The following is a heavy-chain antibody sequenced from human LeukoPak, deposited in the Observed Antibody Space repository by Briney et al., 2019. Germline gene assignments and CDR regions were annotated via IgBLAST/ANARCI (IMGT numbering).Heavy chain of an antibody. J-gene: IGHJ4*02. CDR2: IYYSGAT. CDR3: ARHLRYFDWLDY. CDR1: GGSISTYY. V-gene: IGHV4-59*01. Sequence: PSETLSLTCTVSGGSISTYYWNWIRQPPGKGLEWIGYIYYSGATNYNPSLKSRVTISVDTSKNQFSLKLSSVTAADTAVYYCARHLRYFDWLDYWGQGTLVTVSS. D-gene: IGHD3-9*01.